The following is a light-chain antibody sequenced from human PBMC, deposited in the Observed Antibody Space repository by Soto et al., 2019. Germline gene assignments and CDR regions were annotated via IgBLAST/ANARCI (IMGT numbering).Light chain of an antibody. CDR3: SSYIASSTVI. Sequence: QSALTQPASVSGSPGQSITISCTGTSSDVGLYNYVSWYQQHPGKAPKLMIYEVSNRPSGVSNRFSGSKSGNTASLTISGLQAEDEADYYCSSYIASSTVIFGGGTKVTVL. J-gene: IGLJ2*01. CDR1: SSDVGLYNY. V-gene: IGLV2-14*01. CDR2: EVS.